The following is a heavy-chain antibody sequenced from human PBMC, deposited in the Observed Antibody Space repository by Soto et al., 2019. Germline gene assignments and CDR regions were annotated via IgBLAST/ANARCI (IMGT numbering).Heavy chain of an antibody. D-gene: IGHD6-13*01. CDR2: ISAYNGNT. CDR3: AREIAAAGIWWFDP. V-gene: IGHV1-18*01. J-gene: IGHJ5*02. CDR1: GYTFTSYG. Sequence: GASVKVSCKASGYTFTSYGISWVRQAPGQGLEWMGWISAYNGNTNYAQKLQGRVTMTTDTSTSTAYMELRSLRSDDTAVYYCAREIAAAGIWWFDPWGQGTLVTVSS.